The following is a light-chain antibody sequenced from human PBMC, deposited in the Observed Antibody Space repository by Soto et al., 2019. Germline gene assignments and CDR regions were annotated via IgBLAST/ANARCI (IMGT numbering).Light chain of an antibody. CDR2: SAS. J-gene: IGKJ1*01. CDR1: QSISSY. V-gene: IGKV1-39*01. Sequence: DIQMTQSPSSLSASVGDRVTITCRTSQSISSYLIWYQQKPGKTPKILIYSASSLQGGVPSRFSGSGSGTDFTLTITSLQPEDFATYYCQQNYNTPWTFGQGTRVEI. CDR3: QQNYNTPWT.